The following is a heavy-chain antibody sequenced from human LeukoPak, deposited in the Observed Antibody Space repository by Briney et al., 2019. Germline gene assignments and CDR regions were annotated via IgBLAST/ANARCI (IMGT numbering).Heavy chain of an antibody. CDR3: VKGSRPDAFDI. V-gene: IGHV3-64D*06. J-gene: IGHJ3*02. Sequence: AESLRLSCSASGFTFSSYAMHWVRQAPGKGLEYVSAISINGGSTYYADSVKGRFTISRDNSKNTLYLQMSSLRAEDTAVYYCVKGSRPDAFDIWGQGTMVTVSS. D-gene: IGHD3-10*01. CDR2: ISINGGST. CDR1: GFTFSSYA.